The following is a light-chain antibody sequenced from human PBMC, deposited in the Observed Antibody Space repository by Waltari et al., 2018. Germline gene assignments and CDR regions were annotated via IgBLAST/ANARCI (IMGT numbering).Light chain of an antibody. V-gene: IGKV3-11*01. CDR1: QNIGDY. J-gene: IGKJ4*02. Sequence: VLTQSPATLSLSPGDRATLSCRARQNIGDYLAWYQQKPGQAPRLLISAASNRATAVPARFSGSGSGTDFTLTISSLEPEDFAVNYCQNRRDRPLLTFGGGTKVEIK. CDR2: AAS. CDR3: QNRRDRPLLT.